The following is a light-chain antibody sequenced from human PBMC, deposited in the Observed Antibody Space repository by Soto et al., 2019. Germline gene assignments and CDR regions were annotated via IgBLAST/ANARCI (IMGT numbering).Light chain of an antibody. CDR3: QQYDTYSS. V-gene: IGKV3-20*01. Sequence: EIVLTQSPGALSLSPGERATLSCRASQSFSSEYFAWYQHKRGQAPRLLIFAASSRATGIPDRFSGSGSGTDFTLTISSLHPDDFATYYCQQYDTYSSFGQGTKVDIK. J-gene: IGKJ1*01. CDR1: QSFSSEY. CDR2: AAS.